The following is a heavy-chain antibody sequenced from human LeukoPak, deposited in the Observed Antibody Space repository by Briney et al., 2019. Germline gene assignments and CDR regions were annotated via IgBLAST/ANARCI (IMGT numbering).Heavy chain of an antibody. CDR2: ISGSGGST. D-gene: IGHD2-2*01. Sequence: QPGGSLRLSCAASGFTFSSYAMSWVRQAPGKGLEWVSAISGSGGSTYYADSVKGRFTISRDNSKNTLYLQMNSLRAEGTAVYYCAKEDPDIIVVPAAIVDYWGQGTLVTVSS. V-gene: IGHV3-23*01. CDR1: GFTFSSYA. J-gene: IGHJ4*02. CDR3: AKEDPDIIVVPAAIVDY.